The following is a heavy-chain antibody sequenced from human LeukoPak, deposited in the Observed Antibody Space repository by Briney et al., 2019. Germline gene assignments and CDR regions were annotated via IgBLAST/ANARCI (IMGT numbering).Heavy chain of an antibody. D-gene: IGHD3-10*01. V-gene: IGHV3-30*02. J-gene: IGHJ4*02. Sequence: GGSLRLSCAASGFTFSSYGMHWVRQAPGKVLQWLAFIQSDGNNKYYADSVKGRFTISRDNSKNTLFLQMNSLRAEDTAVYYCAKDKSMVRELDYWGQGNLVTVSS. CDR2: IQSDGNNK. CDR1: GFTFSSYG. CDR3: AKDKSMVRELDY.